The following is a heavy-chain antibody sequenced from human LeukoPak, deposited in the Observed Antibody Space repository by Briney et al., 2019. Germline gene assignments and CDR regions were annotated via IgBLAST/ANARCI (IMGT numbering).Heavy chain of an antibody. V-gene: IGHV4-39*01. CDR1: GGSISSSSYY. D-gene: IGHD5-18*01. CDR3: ARQAVDTAMVLFDP. Sequence: SETLSLTCTVSGGSISSSSYYWRWIRQPPGKGLEWIGSIYYSGSTYYNPSLKSRVTISVDTSKNQFSLKLSSVTAADTAVYYCARQAVDTAMVLFDPWGQGTLVTVSS. J-gene: IGHJ5*02. CDR2: IYYSGST.